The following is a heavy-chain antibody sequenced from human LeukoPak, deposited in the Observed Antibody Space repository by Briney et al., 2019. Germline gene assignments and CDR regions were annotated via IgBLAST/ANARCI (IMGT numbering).Heavy chain of an antibody. J-gene: IGHJ3*02. CDR1: GGTFSSYT. CDR3: ARCRELDDAFDI. D-gene: IGHD1-1*01. V-gene: IGHV1-18*01. CDR2: ISAYNGNT. Sequence: ASVKVSCKASGGTFSSYTISWVRQAPGQGLEWMGWISAYNGNTNYAQKLQGRVTMTTDTSTSTAYMELRSLRSDDTAVYYCARCRELDDAFDIWGQGTMVTVSS.